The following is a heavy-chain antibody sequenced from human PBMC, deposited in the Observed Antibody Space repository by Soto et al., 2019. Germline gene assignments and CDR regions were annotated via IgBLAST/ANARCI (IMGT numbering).Heavy chain of an antibody. V-gene: IGHV3-15*01. D-gene: IGHD2-15*01. J-gene: IGHJ4*02. CDR3: TSDISLLVAAPSCHY. CDR2: IKSKNNGGTT. Sequence: SLRLSCAASGFTFSNAWMSLVRQAPGKWLGWVGRIKSKNNGGTTDYAAPEKGRFTLPRDESKNTLYLQMISLKYGDPAVYYCTSDISLLVAAPSCHYGGQGT. CDR1: GFTFSNAW.